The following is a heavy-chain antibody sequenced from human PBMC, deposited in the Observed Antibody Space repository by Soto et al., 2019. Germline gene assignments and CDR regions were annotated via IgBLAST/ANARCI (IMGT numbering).Heavy chain of an antibody. CDR2: IYYSGST. Sequence: QVQLQESGPGLVKPSQTLSLTCTVSGGSISSGGYYWSWIRQHPGKGLEWIGYIYYSGSTYYNPSLKSRVTISVDPAKSQFSRKLSSVTAADTAVYYCARGSCGGDCYSLDWFDPWGQGTLVTVSS. J-gene: IGHJ5*02. D-gene: IGHD2-21*02. CDR3: ARGSCGGDCYSLDWFDP. CDR1: GGSISSGGYY. V-gene: IGHV4-31*03.